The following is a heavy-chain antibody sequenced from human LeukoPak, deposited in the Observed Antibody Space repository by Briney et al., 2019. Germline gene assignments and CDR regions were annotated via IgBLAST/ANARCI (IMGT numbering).Heavy chain of an antibody. V-gene: IGHV1-2*06. CDR3: ARFDIELSTNDAFHI. CDR1: GYTFTGYY. J-gene: IGHJ3*02. D-gene: IGHD1-1*01. Sequence: ASVKVSCKASGYTFTGYYMHWVRQAPGQGLEWMGRINPNSGGTNYAQKFQGRVTMTRDTSITTAYMEPSRLRSDDTAVYYCARFDIELSTNDAFHIWGQGTLVTVSS. CDR2: INPNSGGT.